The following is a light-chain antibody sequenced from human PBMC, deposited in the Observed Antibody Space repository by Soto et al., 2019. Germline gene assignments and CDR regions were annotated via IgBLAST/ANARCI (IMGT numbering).Light chain of an antibody. CDR1: QSIRRY. CDR3: QQGYSTPRT. CDR2: AAS. V-gene: IGKV1-39*01. Sequence: DIQMTQSPSSLSASVGDRVTITCRASQSIRRYLNWYQQKPGKAPDLLIYAASSLQSGVPSRFSGSGSGTDFTLTISSLQPEDFATYFCQQGYSTPRTFGQGTKVEIK. J-gene: IGKJ1*01.